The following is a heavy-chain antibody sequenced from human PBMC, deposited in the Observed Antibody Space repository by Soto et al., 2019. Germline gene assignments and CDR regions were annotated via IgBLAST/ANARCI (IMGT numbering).Heavy chain of an antibody. CDR1: GFTFSSYA. CDR2: ISGSGGST. CDR3: AKTRRFGSSGDY. Sequence: EVQLLESGGGLVQPGGSLRLSCAASGFTFSSYAMSWVRQAPGKGLEWVSAISGSGGSTYYADSVKGRFTISRDNSKNTLYLQMNGLRAEDTAVYYCAKTRRFGSSGDYWGQGTLVTVSS. J-gene: IGHJ4*02. D-gene: IGHD6-6*01. V-gene: IGHV3-23*01.